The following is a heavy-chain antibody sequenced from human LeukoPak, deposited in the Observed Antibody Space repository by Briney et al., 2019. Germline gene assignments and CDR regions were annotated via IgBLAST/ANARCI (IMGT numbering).Heavy chain of an antibody. CDR1: GFTFSSYA. D-gene: IGHD4-17*01. J-gene: IGHJ5*02. CDR3: AKGDDYGDYYVSS. V-gene: IGHV3-23*01. CDR2: ISGSGSVT. Sequence: PGGSLRLSCSAPGFTFSSYAMSWVRQAPGKGLEWVSSISGSGSVTYYADSVKGRFTISRDKSKNTLYLQMNSLRAEDAAVYYCAKGDDYGDYYVSSWGQGTLVTVSS.